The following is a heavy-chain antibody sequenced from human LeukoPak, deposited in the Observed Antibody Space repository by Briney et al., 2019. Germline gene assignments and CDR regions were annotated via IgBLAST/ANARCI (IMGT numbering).Heavy chain of an antibody. J-gene: IGHJ4*02. CDR3: ARGRGEINYSGY. Sequence: QSGGSLRLSCAASGFTFSNYGMHWVRQAPGKGLDWVAVIWYDGTNKYYGDSVKGRFTISRDNSKNTLFLQMNSLRAEDTAVYYCARGRGEINYSGYWGQGTLVTVSS. CDR2: IWYDGTNK. CDR1: GFTFSNYG. V-gene: IGHV3-33*01. D-gene: IGHD3-16*01.